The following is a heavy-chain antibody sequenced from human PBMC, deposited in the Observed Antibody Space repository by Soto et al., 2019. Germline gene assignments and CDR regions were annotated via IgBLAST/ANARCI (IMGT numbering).Heavy chain of an antibody. Sequence: QLQLQESGSGLVKPSQTLSLTCAVSGCSISSGGYSWSWIRQPPGKGLECIGSIYHSGSTYYNPSLKRRVTISVDRSKNQFSLKLSSVTAADTPVYYCARDPGMVRGGFDPWGQGTLVTVSS. CDR3: ARDPGMVRGGFDP. V-gene: IGHV4-30-2*01. D-gene: IGHD3-10*01. CDR2: IYHSGST. J-gene: IGHJ5*02. CDR1: GCSISSGGYS.